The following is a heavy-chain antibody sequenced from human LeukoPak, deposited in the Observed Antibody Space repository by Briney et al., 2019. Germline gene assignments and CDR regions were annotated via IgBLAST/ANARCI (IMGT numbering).Heavy chain of an antibody. CDR2: IYYSGGT. D-gene: IGHD4-23*01. CDR1: GGSISSYY. CDR3: ARAVGTSRNFFDY. V-gene: IGHV4-59*12. Sequence: SETLSLTCTVSGGSISSYYWSWIRQPPGKGLEWIGYIYYSGGTNYNPSLKSRVTISVDTSKNQFSLNLSSVTAADTAMYYCARAVGTSRNFFDYWGQGTLVTVSS. J-gene: IGHJ4*02.